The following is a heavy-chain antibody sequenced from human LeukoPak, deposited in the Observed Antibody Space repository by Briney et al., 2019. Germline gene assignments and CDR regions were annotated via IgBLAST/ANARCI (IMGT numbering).Heavy chain of an antibody. V-gene: IGHV3-53*01. CDR1: GFTVSSNY. CDR2: IYSGGST. J-gene: IGHJ4*02. D-gene: IGHD3-3*01. CDR3: AKDHRYDFWSGSDY. Sequence: GGSLRLSCAASGFTVSSNYMSWVRQAPGKGLEWVSVIYSGGSTYYADSVKGRFTISRDNSKNTLYLQMNSPRAEDTAVYYCAKDHRYDFWSGSDYWGQGTLVTVSS.